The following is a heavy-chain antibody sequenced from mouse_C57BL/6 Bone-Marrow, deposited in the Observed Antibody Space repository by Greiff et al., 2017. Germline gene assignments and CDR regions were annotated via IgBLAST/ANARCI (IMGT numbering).Heavy chain of an antibody. J-gene: IGHJ2*01. D-gene: IGHD1-1*01. V-gene: IGHV14-4*01. Sequence: VQLLQSGAELVRPGASVKLSCTASGFNIKDDYMHWVKQRPEQGLEWIGWIDPENGDTEYASKFQGQATIPADTSSNTPYLQLSSLTSEDTAVYYFTTSITAVVAVDGYYFDYWGQGTTLTVSS. CDR2: IDPENGDT. CDR1: GFNIKDDY. CDR3: TTSITAVVAVDGYYFDY.